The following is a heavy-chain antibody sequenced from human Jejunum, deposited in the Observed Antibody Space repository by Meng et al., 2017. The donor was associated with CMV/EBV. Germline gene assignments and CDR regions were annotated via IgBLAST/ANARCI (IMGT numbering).Heavy chain of an antibody. CDR3: ARDGAGDHPPDY. CDR1: GASIITTSYH. J-gene: IGHJ4*02. CDR2: IYYSGTT. D-gene: IGHD2-21*02. V-gene: IGHV4-39*07. Sequence: VSGASIITTSYHWGWFRQPPGKGLECIGNIYYSGTTYYNPSLKSRVTMTVDTSKNQFSLKLTSMTAADTAVYYCARDGAGDHPPDYWGQGTLVTVSS.